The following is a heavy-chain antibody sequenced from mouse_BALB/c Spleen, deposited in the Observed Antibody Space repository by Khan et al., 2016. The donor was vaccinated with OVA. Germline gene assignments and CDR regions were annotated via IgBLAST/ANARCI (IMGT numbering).Heavy chain of an antibody. V-gene: IGHV1-4*01. J-gene: IGHJ3*01. CDR2: IIPSSDYT. CDR3: AREGAYYRSDGWFAY. D-gene: IGHD2-14*01. Sequence: VQLQESGAELARPGASVKMSCKASGYTFTTYTIHWVKQRPGQGLEWIGYIIPSSDYTNYNQKFKDKATLTADKSSSTAYMQLSSLTSGDSAVYYCAREGAYYRSDGWFAYWGHGTLVTVSA. CDR1: GYTFTTYT.